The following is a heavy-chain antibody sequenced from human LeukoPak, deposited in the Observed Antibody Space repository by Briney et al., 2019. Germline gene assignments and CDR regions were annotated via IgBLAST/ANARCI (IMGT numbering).Heavy chain of an antibody. J-gene: IGHJ4*02. V-gene: IGHV1-18*01. CDR2: INAYNDNM. D-gene: IGHD6-19*01. CDR3: ARDSSSAWYGHLDY. CDR1: GYTFTSYG. Sequence: ASVKVSCKASGYTFTSYGISWVRQAPGQGLEWMARINAYNDNMNYAPKLQDRVTVTTDTSTSTAYMELRSLRSDDTAVYYCARDSSSAWYGHLDYWGQGTLVTVPS.